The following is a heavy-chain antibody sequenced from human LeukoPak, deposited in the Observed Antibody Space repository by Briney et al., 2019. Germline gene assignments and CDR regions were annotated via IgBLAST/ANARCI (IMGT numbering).Heavy chain of an antibody. Sequence: GGSLRLSCAASGFTFSSYWMSWVRQAPGKGLEWVANIKQDGSEKYYVDSVKGRFTISRDNAKNSLYLQMNSLRAEDTAVFYCAKGTTDYDASDPLDFWGQGTLVTVSS. CDR3: AKGTTDYDASDPLDF. CDR2: IKQDGSEK. CDR1: GFTFSSYW. V-gene: IGHV3-7*03. D-gene: IGHD3-16*01. J-gene: IGHJ4*02.